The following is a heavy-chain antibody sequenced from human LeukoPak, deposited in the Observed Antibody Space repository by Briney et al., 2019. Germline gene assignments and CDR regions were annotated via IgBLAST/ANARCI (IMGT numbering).Heavy chain of an antibody. CDR1: GGTFSSYA. CDR3: ARVFLEWLLYGPHYYYYYYMDV. J-gene: IGHJ6*03. V-gene: IGHV1-69*13. CDR2: IIPIFGTA. Sequence: ASVKVSCKXSGGTFSSYAISWVRQAPGQGLERMGGIIPIFGTANYAQKFQGRVTITADESTSTAYMELSSLRSEDTAVYYCARVFLEWLLYGPHYYYYYYMDVWGKGTTVTVSS. D-gene: IGHD3-3*01.